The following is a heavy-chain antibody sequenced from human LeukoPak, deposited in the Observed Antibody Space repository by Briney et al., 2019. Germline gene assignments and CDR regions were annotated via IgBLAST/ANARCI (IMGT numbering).Heavy chain of an antibody. D-gene: IGHD3-9*01. CDR2: ISSSSSTI. CDR3: VRVRGSGDILTGYYFFDY. J-gene: IGHJ4*02. CDR1: GFTFSSYS. V-gene: IGHV3-48*04. Sequence: PGGSLRLSCAASGFTFSSYSMNWVRQAPGKGLEWVSYISSSSSTIYYADSVKGRFTISRDNAKNSLYLQMNSLRAEDTAFYYCVRVRGSGDILTGYYFFDYWGQGTLVTVSS.